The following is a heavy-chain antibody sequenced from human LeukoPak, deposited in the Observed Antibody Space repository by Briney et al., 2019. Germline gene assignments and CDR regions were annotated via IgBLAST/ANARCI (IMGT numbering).Heavy chain of an antibody. CDR2: IIPILGIA. CDR1: GSTFSSYA. V-gene: IGHV1-69*04. J-gene: IGHJ5*02. CDR3: ARADILNWFDP. Sequence: SVKVSCKASGSTFSSYAISWVRQAPGQGLEWMGRIIPILGIANYAQKFQGRVTITADKSTSTAYMELSSLRSGDTAVYYCARADILNWFDPWGQGTLVTVSS.